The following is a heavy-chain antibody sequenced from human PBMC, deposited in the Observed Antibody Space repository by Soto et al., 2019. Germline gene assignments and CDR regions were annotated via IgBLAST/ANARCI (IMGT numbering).Heavy chain of an antibody. D-gene: IGHD6-6*01. J-gene: IGHJ4*02. CDR2: ISYDGSNK. V-gene: IGHV3-30-3*01. Sequence: GGSLRLSCAASGFTFSSYAIHWVRQAPGKGLEWVAVISYDGSNKYYADSVKGRFTISRDNSKNTLYLQMNSLRAEDTAVYYCARDSSIAEFDYWGQGTLVNVSS. CDR3: ARDSSIAEFDY. CDR1: GFTFSSYA.